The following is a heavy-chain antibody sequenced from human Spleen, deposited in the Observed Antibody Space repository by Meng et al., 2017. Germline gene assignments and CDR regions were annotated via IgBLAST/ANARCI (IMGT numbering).Heavy chain of an antibody. CDR3: ARDRITMVRGVIYFDY. CDR2: IKQDGSEK. V-gene: IGHV3-7*01. J-gene: IGHJ4*02. Sequence: GESLKISCAASGFTFSDYWMLWVRQAPGKGLEWVANIKQDGSEKYYVDSVKGRFTISRDNAKNSLYLQMNSLRAEDTAVYYCARDRITMVRGVIYFDYWGQGTLVTVSS. CDR1: GFTFSDYW. D-gene: IGHD3-10*01.